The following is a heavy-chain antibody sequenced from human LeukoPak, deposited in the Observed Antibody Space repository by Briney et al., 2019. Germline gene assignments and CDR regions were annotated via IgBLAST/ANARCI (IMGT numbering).Heavy chain of an antibody. D-gene: IGHD3-22*01. J-gene: IGHJ4*02. CDR2: LKQDGSEI. V-gene: IGHV3-7*01. CDR3: ARETGIYYDSSGYVY. Sequence: GGSLRLSCAASDFTFSNYWMSWVRQAPGKGLEWVGNLKQDGSEIYYLDSVKGRFTISRDNAKNSLYLQMNSLRAEDTAVYYCARETGIYYDSSGYVYWGQGTLVTVSS. CDR1: DFTFSNYW.